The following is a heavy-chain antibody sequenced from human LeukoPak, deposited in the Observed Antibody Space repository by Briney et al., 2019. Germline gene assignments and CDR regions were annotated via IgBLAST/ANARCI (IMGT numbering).Heavy chain of an antibody. Sequence: PSGTLSLTCDVSGDSISSSNWWNWVRQPPGKGLEWIGGIYHSGSTNYNPSLKSRVTMSVDRSQNEFSLILSSVTAADTAVYYCARDRLGGPDYWGQGTPVTVSS. V-gene: IGHV4-4*02. D-gene: IGHD3-16*01. CDR1: GDSISSSNW. CDR2: IYHSGST. J-gene: IGHJ4*02. CDR3: ARDRLGGPDY.